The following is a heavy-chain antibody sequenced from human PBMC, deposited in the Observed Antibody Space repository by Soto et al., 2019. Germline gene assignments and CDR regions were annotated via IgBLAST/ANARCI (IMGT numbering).Heavy chain of an antibody. V-gene: IGHV3-23*01. CDR2: ISGSGVST. CDR3: AKDRGVVVVVTTGGAFDL. D-gene: IGHD3-22*01. J-gene: IGHJ3*01. Sequence: EVQLLESGGGLVHPGGSLRLSCEVSEFTFSSYAMSWVRQAPGKGLEWVSTISGSGVSTYYGDSVKGRFTISRDNSKNTLYLHMNSLRVEDTAMYYCAKDRGVVVVVTTGGAFDLWGQGTMVTVSS. CDR1: EFTFSSYA.